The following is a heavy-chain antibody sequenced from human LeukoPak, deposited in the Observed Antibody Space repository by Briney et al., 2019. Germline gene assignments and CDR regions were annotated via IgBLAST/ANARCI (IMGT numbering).Heavy chain of an antibody. CDR3: ATHQLLWSWFDP. Sequence: SETLSLTCTVSGGSTSSSIYYWGWIRQPPGKGLEWIGSIYYSGSTYYNPSLKSRVTISVDTSKNQFSLKLSSVTAADTAVYYCATHQLLWSWFDPWGQGTLVTVSS. J-gene: IGHJ5*02. CDR1: GGSTSSSIYY. D-gene: IGHD2-2*01. V-gene: IGHV4-39*01. CDR2: IYYSGST.